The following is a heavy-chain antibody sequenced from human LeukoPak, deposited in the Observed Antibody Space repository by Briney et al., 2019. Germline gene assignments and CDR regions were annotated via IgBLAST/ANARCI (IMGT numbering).Heavy chain of an antibody. Sequence: GGSLRLSCAASGITLSNYEMNWVRQAPGKGLEWVSYMSSGGSVIYYADSVKGRFTISRDNAKNSLYLQMNSLRAEDTAVYYCARGHSSGWYWFPFDYWGQGTLVTVSS. J-gene: IGHJ4*02. D-gene: IGHD6-19*01. CDR1: GITLSNYE. CDR3: ARGHSSGWYWFPFDY. V-gene: IGHV3-48*03. CDR2: MSSGGSVI.